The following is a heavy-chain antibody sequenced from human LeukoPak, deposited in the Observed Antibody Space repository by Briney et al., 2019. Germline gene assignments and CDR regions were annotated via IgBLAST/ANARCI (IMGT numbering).Heavy chain of an antibody. CDR2: ISGSGGST. V-gene: IGHV3-23*01. J-gene: IGHJ4*02. Sequence: GGSLRLSCAASGFTFSSYAMSWVRHAPGKGLEWVSAISGSGGSTYYADSVKGRFTISRDNSKNTLYLQMNSLRAEDTAVYYCAKEDYYDSSGYPYYFDYWGQGTLVTVSS. CDR1: GFTFSSYA. CDR3: AKEDYYDSSGYPYYFDY. D-gene: IGHD3-22*01.